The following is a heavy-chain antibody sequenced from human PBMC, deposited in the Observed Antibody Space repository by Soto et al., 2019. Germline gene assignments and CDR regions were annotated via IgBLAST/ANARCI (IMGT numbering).Heavy chain of an antibody. D-gene: IGHD2-15*01. CDR3: ARGYCSGGSCYQLGYYYYGMDV. Sequence: EVQLVESGGGLVKPGGSLRLSCAASGFTFSSYSMNWVRQAPGKGLEWVSSISSSSSYIYYADSVKGRFTISRDNAKNSLYLQMNSLRAEDTAVYYCARGYCSGGSCYQLGYYYYGMDVWGQGTTVTVSS. V-gene: IGHV3-21*01. J-gene: IGHJ6*02. CDR1: GFTFSSYS. CDR2: ISSSSSYI.